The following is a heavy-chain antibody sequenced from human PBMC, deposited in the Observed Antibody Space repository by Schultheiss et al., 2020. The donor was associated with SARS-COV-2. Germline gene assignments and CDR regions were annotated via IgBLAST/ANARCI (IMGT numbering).Heavy chain of an antibody. D-gene: IGHD3-3*01. CDR3: ARSPITIFGVVIN. CDR2: ISSSSSTI. CDR1: GFTFIRHA. V-gene: IGHV3-48*04. J-gene: IGHJ4*02. Sequence: GGSLRLSCAASGFTFIRHAMHWVRQAPGKGLEWVSYISSSSSTIYYADSVKGRFTISRDNAKNSLYLQMNSLRAEDTAVYYCARSPITIFGVVINWGQGTLVTVSS.